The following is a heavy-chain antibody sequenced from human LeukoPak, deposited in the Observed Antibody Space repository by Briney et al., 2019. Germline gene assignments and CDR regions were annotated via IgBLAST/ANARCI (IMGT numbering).Heavy chain of an antibody. CDR2: IYSGGST. V-gene: IGHV3-66*01. J-gene: IGHJ6*02. CDR3: ARDGPSYYDFWSGYYTSGYYYYGMDV. CDR1: GFTFSSYG. D-gene: IGHD3-3*01. Sequence: GGSLRLSCAASGFTFSSYGMHWVRQAPGKGLEWVSVIYSGGSTYYADSVKGRFTISRDNSKNTLYLQMNSLRAEDTAVYYCARDGPSYYDFWSGYYTSGYYYYGMDVWGQGTTVTVSS.